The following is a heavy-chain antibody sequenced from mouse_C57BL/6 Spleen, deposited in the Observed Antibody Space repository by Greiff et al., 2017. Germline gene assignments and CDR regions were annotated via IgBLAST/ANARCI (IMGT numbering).Heavy chain of an antibody. CDR1: GYAFSSYW. Sequence: QVQLKQSGAELVKPGASVKISCKASGYAFSSYWMNWVKQRPGKGLEWIGQIYPGDGDTNYKGKFKGKATLTADKSSSTAYLQLSSLTSDDSAVYFCARPYGSSPAWFAYWGQGTLVTVSA. D-gene: IGHD1-1*01. J-gene: IGHJ3*01. V-gene: IGHV1-80*01. CDR3: ARPYGSSPAWFAY. CDR2: IYPGDGDT.